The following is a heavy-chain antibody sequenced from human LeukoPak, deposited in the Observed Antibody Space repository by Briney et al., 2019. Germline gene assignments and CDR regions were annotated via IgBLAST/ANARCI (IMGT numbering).Heavy chain of an antibody. J-gene: IGHJ6*03. Sequence: PGGSLRLSCAASGFTFSSYAMSWVRQAPGKGLEWVSGISWNSGSIGYADSVKGRFTISRDNAKNSLYLQMNSLRAEDMALYYCAKGNYYMDVWGKGTTVTVSS. CDR2: ISWNSGSI. V-gene: IGHV3-9*03. CDR3: AKGNYYMDV. CDR1: GFTFSSYA.